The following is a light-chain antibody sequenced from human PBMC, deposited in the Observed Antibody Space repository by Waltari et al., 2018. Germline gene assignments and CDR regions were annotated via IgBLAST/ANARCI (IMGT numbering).Light chain of an antibody. CDR3: QQSYSILGP. CDR1: RSLDNY. CDR2: AAS. Sequence: DIQMTQSPSFLSASGGDRVTITCRASRSLDNYLNWYQHKPGKAPNLLIYAASSLQSGVPSRFSGSGYGTDFTLTISSLQPEDFATYYCQQSYSILGPFGQGTRLEI. J-gene: IGKJ5*01. V-gene: IGKV1-39*01.